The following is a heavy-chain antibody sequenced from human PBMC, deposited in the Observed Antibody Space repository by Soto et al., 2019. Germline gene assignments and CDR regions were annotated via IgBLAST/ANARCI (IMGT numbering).Heavy chain of an antibody. V-gene: IGHV1-18*01. CDR1: GYTFNSYG. J-gene: IGHJ6*02. CDR3: AREEVLELRFGYYGMDV. Sequence: ASVKVSCKASGYTFNSYGISWVRQAPGQGLEWMGWISAYNGNTNYAQKLQGRVTMTTDTSTSTAYMELRSLRSDDTAVYYCAREEVLELRFGYYGMDVWGQGTTVTVSS. D-gene: IGHD1-7*01. CDR2: ISAYNGNT.